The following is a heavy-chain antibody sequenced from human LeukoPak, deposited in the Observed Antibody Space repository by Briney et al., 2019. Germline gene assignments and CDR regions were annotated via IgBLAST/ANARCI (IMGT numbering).Heavy chain of an antibody. V-gene: IGHV3-11*05. J-gene: IGHJ3*02. CDR2: VSSSSSYT. CDR3: ARDPPRAYYYDSSGYSADAFDI. CDR1: GFTFMDYY. Sequence: TGWSLRLSCAASGFTFMDYYMSWIRQAPGKGLVWASYVSSSSSYTNYADSVKGRFTISRDNAKNSLYLQMNSLRAEDTAVYYCARDPPRAYYYDSSGYSADAFDIWGQGTMVTVSS. D-gene: IGHD3-22*01.